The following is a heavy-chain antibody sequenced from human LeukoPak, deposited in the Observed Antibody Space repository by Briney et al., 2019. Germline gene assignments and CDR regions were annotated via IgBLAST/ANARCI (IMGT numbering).Heavy chain of an antibody. CDR1: GFTFSSYW. D-gene: IGHD4-17*01. V-gene: IGHV3-74*01. Sequence: GGSLRLSCAASGFTFSSYWMHWVRQAPGKGLVWVSRINTDGGSTTDADSVKGRFTISRDNAKNSLYLQMNSLRAEDTAVYYCARLSYGDYGGRWFDPWGQGTLVTVSS. CDR2: INTDGGST. CDR3: ARLSYGDYGGRWFDP. J-gene: IGHJ5*02.